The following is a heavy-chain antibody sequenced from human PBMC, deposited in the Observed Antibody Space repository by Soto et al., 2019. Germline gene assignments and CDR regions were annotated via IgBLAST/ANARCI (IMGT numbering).Heavy chain of an antibody. V-gene: IGHV4-4*02. CDR2: IFHTGGK. J-gene: IGHJ5*02. CDR1: GDSINNTYW. CDR3: ARDPGWGRIAAASGFDP. Sequence: SETLSLTGFVSGDSINNTYWWSWVRQAPGKGLEWIGEIFHTGGKSYMPSLRGRITLSVDTSKNQFSLKLSSVTAADTAVYYCARDPGWGRIAAASGFDPWGQGTLVTVSS. D-gene: IGHD6-13*01.